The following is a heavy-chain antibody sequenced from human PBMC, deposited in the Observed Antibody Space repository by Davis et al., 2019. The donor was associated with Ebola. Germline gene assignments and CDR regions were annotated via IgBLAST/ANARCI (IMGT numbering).Heavy chain of an antibody. Sequence: PGGSLRLSCAASGFTFSSYEMNWVRQAPGKGLEWVSYISSSGSTIYYADSVKGRFTISRDNSKNTLYLQMNSLRAEDTAVYYCASSGGLRYCSGGSCYWVPYNWFDPWGQGTLVTVSS. CDR3: ASSGGLRYCSGGSCYWVPYNWFDP. J-gene: IGHJ5*02. V-gene: IGHV3-48*03. D-gene: IGHD2-15*01. CDR2: ISSSGSTI. CDR1: GFTFSSYE.